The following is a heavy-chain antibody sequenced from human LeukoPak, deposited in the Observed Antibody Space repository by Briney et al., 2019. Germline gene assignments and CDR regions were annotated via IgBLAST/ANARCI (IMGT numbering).Heavy chain of an antibody. CDR1: GGTFTSYT. D-gene: IGHD5-24*01. Sequence: SVKVSCKASGGTFTSYTISWVRQAPGQGLEWMGRIIPILGIANYAQKFQGRVTITADKSTSTAYMELSSLRSEDTAVYYCASGWLQSHDAFDIWGQGTMVTVSS. CDR3: ASGWLQSHDAFDI. CDR2: IIPILGIA. V-gene: IGHV1-69*02. J-gene: IGHJ3*02.